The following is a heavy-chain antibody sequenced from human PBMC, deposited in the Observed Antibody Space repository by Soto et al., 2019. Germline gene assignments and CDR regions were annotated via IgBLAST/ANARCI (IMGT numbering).Heavy chain of an antibody. CDR1: GGSMSEYF. J-gene: IGHJ4*02. CDR2: IYYLGST. CDR3: ARDGYDGSGSPYPDY. Sequence: SETLSLTCSVSGGSMSEYFWSWIRQSPGKGLEWIGYIYYLGSTDYNPSLKSRVTISVDTSKRQFSLRLTSVTAADTAVYYCARDGYDGSGSPYPDYWGPGTPVPVSS. D-gene: IGHD3-10*01. V-gene: IGHV4-59*01.